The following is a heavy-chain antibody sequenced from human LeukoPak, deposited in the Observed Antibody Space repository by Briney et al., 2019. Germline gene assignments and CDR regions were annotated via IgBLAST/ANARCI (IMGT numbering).Heavy chain of an antibody. CDR1: GFTVSSNY. V-gene: IGHV3-66*01. CDR2: IYSDGST. J-gene: IGHJ6*04. Sequence: GGSLRLSCAASGFTVSSNYMTWVRQAPGKGLEWVSVIYSDGSTYYADSVKGRFTISRDNSKNTLFLQMDSLRAEDTALYYCARAPPAIWSYFYMDVWGKGTTVTVSS. CDR3: ARAPPAIWSYFYMDV. D-gene: IGHD1-26*01.